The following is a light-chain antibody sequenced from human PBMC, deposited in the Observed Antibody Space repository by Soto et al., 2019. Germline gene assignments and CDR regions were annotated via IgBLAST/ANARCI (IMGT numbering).Light chain of an antibody. CDR3: QQSYHTPQT. CDR1: QTVSRS. Sequence: DIQMTQSPSSLSASVGDRVTITCRASQTVSRSLNWYQQISGKVPVLLIYGASSLQSGVPSRFSGSRSGTDFTLTISSLQPEDFATYYCQQSYHTPQTFGQGTKVEIK. CDR2: GAS. J-gene: IGKJ1*01. V-gene: IGKV1-39*01.